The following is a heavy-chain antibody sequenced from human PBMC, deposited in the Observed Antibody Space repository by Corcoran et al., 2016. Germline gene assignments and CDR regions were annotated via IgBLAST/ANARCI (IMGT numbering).Heavy chain of an antibody. CDR2: INHSGST. D-gene: IGHD4-17*01. Sequence: QVQLQQWGAGLLKPSETLSLTCAVYGGSFSGYYWSWIRQPPGKGLEWIGEINHSGSTNYNPSLKSRVTISVDTSKNQFSLKLSAVTAADTAVYYCARGTVTRNLYSFDYWGQGTLVTVSS. V-gene: IGHV4-34*01. J-gene: IGHJ4*02. CDR3: ARGTVTRNLYSFDY. CDR1: GGSFSGYY.